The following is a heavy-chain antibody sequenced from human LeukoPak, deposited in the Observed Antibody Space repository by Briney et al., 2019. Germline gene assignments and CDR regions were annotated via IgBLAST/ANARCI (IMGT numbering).Heavy chain of an antibody. CDR3: ARDTAAWDY. CDR1: GFTSSDHY. CDR2: IRNKANSYTT. D-gene: IGHD4-17*01. Sequence: PGGSLRLSCVVSGFTSSDHYIDWARQAPGKGLEWVGRIRNKANSYTTEYAASVKDRFTISRDDSKNSVWLQMNSLKTEDSAVYYCARDTAAWDYWGQGTLVTVSS. J-gene: IGHJ4*02. V-gene: IGHV3-72*01.